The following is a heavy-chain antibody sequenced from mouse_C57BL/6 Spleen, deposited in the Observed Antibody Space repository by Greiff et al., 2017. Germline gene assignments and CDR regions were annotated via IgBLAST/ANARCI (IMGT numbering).Heavy chain of an antibody. V-gene: IGHV1-55*01. J-gene: IGHJ2*01. CDR3: ARYHYGSIYVDY. CDR2: IYPGSGST. CDR1: GYTFTSYW. Sequence: QVQLQQPGAELVKPGASVKMSCKASGYTFTSYWITWVKQRPGQGLEWIGDIYPGSGSTNYNEKFKSKATLTVDTSSSTAYMQLSSLTSEDSAVYYCARYHYGSIYVDYWGQGTTLTVS. D-gene: IGHD1-1*01.